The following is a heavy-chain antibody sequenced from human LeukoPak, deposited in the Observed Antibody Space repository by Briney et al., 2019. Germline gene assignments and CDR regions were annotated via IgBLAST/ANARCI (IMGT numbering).Heavy chain of an antibody. V-gene: IGHV3-48*01. J-gene: IGHJ4*02. CDR1: GFTFSSYS. D-gene: IGHD2-2*01. Sequence: GGSLRLSCPASGFTFSSYSMNWVRQAPGKGLEWVSYISSSSTIYYADSLKGRFTISRDDAENSLYLQMNSLRAEDTAVYYCARDSSVTAAPIDYWGQGTLVTVSS. CDR3: ARDSSVTAAPIDY. CDR2: ISSSSTI.